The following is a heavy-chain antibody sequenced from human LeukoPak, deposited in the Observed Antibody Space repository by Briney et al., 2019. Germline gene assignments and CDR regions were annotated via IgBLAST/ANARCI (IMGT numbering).Heavy chain of an antibody. CDR1: GFTFTNYT. CDR3: AKVLYWYGGTCYVIHV. J-gene: IGHJ6*01. D-gene: IGHD1-26*01. CDR2: ISGSGGGT. Sequence: GGSLRLSCAASGFTFTNYTMLWVRQAPGKGLEWVSTISGSGGGTYYADSVKGRFTISRDNSMNTLYLQMNSLRAEEAAVYYCAKVLYWYGGTCYVIHVWGQGTTVTVSS. V-gene: IGHV3-23*01.